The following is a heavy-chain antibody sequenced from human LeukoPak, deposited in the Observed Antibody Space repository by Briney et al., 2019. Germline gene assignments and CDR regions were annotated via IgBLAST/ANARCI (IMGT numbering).Heavy chain of an antibody. CDR1: GFTFTSYA. J-gene: IGHJ4*02. Sequence: PGGSLRLSCAASGFTFTSYAMSWVRQAPGKGLEWVSVISGSGGTTYYADSVKGRFTISRDNSKNTLYLQMNSLRADDTAVYYCAKGVSSAYRDLDCWGQGTLVSVSS. V-gene: IGHV3-23*01. D-gene: IGHD3-22*01. CDR3: AKGVSSAYRDLDC. CDR2: ISGSGGTT.